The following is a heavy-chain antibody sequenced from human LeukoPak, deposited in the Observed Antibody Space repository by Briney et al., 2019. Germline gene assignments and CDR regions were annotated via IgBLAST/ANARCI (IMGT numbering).Heavy chain of an antibody. CDR1: GGTFSTYS. Sequence: GASVKVSCKASGGTFSTYSINWVRQAPGQGLEWMGWINPNSGGTNYAQKFQGRVTMTRDTSISTAYMELSRLRSDDTAVYYCARGAFGAYYDSSGYYRMFDYWGQGTLVTVSS. CDR3: ARGAFGAYYDSSGYYRMFDY. D-gene: IGHD3-22*01. J-gene: IGHJ4*02. V-gene: IGHV1-2*02. CDR2: INPNSGGT.